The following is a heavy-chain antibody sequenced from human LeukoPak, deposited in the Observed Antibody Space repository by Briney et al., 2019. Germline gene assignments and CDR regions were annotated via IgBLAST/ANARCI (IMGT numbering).Heavy chain of an antibody. V-gene: IGHV1-2*02. D-gene: IGHD1-26*01. J-gene: IGHJ3*02. CDR2: INPNSGGI. CDR1: GYSFTGYY. Sequence: ASVKVSCKASGYSFTGYYIRWVRQAPGQGLEWMGWINPNSGGINYAQKFQGRVTITRNTPISTAYMELSSLTSEDTAVYHCARSDHNSWNAFDIWGQGPMVTVSS. CDR3: ARSDHNSWNAFDI.